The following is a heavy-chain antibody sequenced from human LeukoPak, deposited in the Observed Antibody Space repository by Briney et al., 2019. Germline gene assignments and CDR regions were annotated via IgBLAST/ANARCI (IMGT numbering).Heavy chain of an antibody. CDR3: ATSSEGGYSYGSDIDY. J-gene: IGHJ4*02. V-gene: IGHV1-2*06. Sequence: ASVKVPCKASGYTFTAYYMYWVRQAPGQGLECMGRINPNSGGTNYAQKFPGRVTMTRDTSISTAYMELSRLRSDDTAVYYCATSSEGGYSYGSDIDYWGQGTLVTVSS. D-gene: IGHD5-18*01. CDR1: GYTFTAYY. CDR2: INPNSGGT.